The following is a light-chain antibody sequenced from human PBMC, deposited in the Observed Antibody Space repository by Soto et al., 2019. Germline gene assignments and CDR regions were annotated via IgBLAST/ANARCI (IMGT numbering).Light chain of an antibody. CDR1: QAIRND. J-gene: IGKJ2*03. CDR2: GIS. Sequence: AIQMTQSPSSLSASVGDTVTFTCRASQAIRNDLGWFQQRPGKPPKLLIYGISILQTGVPSRFSGSGSGTDVTLTISGLQPEDFATYYCLHDALFPYSFGQGTRLEI. CDR3: LHDALFPYS. V-gene: IGKV1-6*01.